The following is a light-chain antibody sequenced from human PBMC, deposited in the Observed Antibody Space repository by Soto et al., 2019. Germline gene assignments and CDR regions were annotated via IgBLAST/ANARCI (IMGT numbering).Light chain of an antibody. CDR3: TSYTSSSTNYV. CDR2: DVS. CDR1: SSDIGGYNY. Sequence: QSALTQPASVSGSPGQSITISGTGTSSDIGGYNYVSWYQQHPGKAPKLMIYDVSNRPSGVSNRFSGYKSGNTASLTISGLQAEDEADYYCTSYTSSSTNYVFATGTKLTVL. J-gene: IGLJ1*01. V-gene: IGLV2-14*01.